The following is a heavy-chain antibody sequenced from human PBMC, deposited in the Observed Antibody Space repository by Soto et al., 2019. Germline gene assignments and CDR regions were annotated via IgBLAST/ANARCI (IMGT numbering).Heavy chain of an antibody. D-gene: IGHD2-8*02. CDR1: GGTFSSSG. V-gene: IGHV1-69*11. Sequence: QVHLVQSGTEVKKPGSSVKVSCKASGGTFSSSGFSWVRQAPGQGLEWMGMIVPSLDTTNYAQKFQARVTITADEVTSTAYMELRSLRSEDSPVYYCARWPQPRYTGDGYGVDVWGQRTRINFSS. CDR2: IVPSLDTT. CDR3: ARWPQPRYTGDGYGVDV. J-gene: IGHJ6*01.